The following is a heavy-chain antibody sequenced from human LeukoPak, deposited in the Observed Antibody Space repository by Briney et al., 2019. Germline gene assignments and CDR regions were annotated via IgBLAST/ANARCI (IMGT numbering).Heavy chain of an antibody. CDR3: AKTNGYFDP. CDR2: INGGGDNA. Sequence: GGSLRLSCAASGFTFSNYAMTWLRQAPGKGLECVSGINGGGDNAYYTNSVKGRFTISRDNSKNTLYLQMNSLRAEDTAVYYCAKTNGYFDPWGQGTLVTVSS. V-gene: IGHV3-23*01. J-gene: IGHJ4*02. CDR1: GFTFSNYA.